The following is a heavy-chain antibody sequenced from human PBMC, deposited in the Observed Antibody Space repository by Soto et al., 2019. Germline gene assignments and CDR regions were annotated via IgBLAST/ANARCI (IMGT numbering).Heavy chain of an antibody. CDR1: GGSFSTYG. D-gene: IGHD4-17*01. V-gene: IGHV1-69*13. CDR3: ARELDPYYGGNSLSLDY. CDR2: IIPMFGTT. Sequence: QVQLMQSGAEVKKPGSSVKVSCEASGGSFSTYGMNWVRLAPGQGLEWLGGIIPMFGTTNYAQKFQGRVTITADESTNTVYMELNYLRSEDTAMYYCARELDPYYGGNSLSLDYWGQGTLVTVSS. J-gene: IGHJ4*02.